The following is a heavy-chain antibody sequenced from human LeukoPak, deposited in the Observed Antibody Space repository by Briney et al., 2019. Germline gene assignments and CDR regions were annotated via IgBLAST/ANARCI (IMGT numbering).Heavy chain of an antibody. D-gene: IGHD3-3*01. V-gene: IGHV3-33*01. CDR1: GFTFSSYG. CDR2: IWYDGSNK. Sequence: GGSLRLSCAASGFTFSSYGMHRVRQAPGKGLEWVAVIWYDGSNKYYADSVKGRFTISRDNSKNTLYLQMNSLRAEDTAVHYCARGGPPLYYDFWSGYWDAFDIWGQGTMVTVSS. CDR3: ARGGPPLYYDFWSGYWDAFDI. J-gene: IGHJ3*02.